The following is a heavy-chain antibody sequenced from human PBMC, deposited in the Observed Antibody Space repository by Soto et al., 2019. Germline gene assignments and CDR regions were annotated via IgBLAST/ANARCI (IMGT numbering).Heavy chain of an antibody. CDR3: AKDRWVTTRSFDF. Sequence: EVKLVESGGGFTQAGVSLRLSCAASGFKFSDYSFNWVRQGPGRGLEWIAFISTVPDITYYADSVKGRFAISIDNAENSVFLQMNSLRDEDTAVYYCAKDRWVTTRSFDFWGQGTLVAGS. J-gene: IGHJ4*02. CDR1: GFKFSDYS. V-gene: IGHV3-48*02. D-gene: IGHD4-17*01. CDR2: ISTVPDIT.